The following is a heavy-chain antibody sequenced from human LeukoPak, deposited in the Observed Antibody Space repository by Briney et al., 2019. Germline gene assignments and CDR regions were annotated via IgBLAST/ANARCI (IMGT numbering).Heavy chain of an antibody. Sequence: SSETLSLTCAVYGGSFSGYYWSWIRQPPGKGLEWIGEINHSGSTNYNPSLKSRVTISVDTSKNQFSLKLSSVTAADTAVYYCARGRLHPRYFDYWGQGTLVTVSS. J-gene: IGHJ4*02. CDR2: INHSGST. CDR1: GGSFSGYY. V-gene: IGHV4-34*01. CDR3: ARGRLHPRYFDY. D-gene: IGHD5-24*01.